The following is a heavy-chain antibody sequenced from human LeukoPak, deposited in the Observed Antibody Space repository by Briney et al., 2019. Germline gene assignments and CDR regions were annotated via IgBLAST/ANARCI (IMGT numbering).Heavy chain of an antibody. V-gene: IGHV4-59*01. CDR3: ERILGGSGAAFDI. J-gene: IGHJ3*02. CDR1: GGSMNNYY. Sequence: SETLSLTCIVSGGSMNNYYWSWIRQPPGKGLEWIAYIHYTGITNYNPFLKSRVTISLDTSKSQFSLKLNSVTAADTAFYYCERILGGSGAAFDIWGQGTMVTVSS. CDR2: IHYTGIT. D-gene: IGHD3-3*02.